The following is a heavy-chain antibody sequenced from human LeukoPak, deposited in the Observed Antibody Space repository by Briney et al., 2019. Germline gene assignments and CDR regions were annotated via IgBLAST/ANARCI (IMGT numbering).Heavy chain of an antibody. CDR2: MNPDSGDT. D-gene: IGHD2-15*01. CDR1: GYTFTDYD. V-gene: IGHV1-8*01. CDR3: TRTIRYSTWFDP. Sequence: RASVKVSCTTSGYTFTDYDIIWIRQANGQGLEWMGWMNPDSGDTGFAQNFQGRVTMTRDTSLNTAYMELTGLTSEDTAIYYCTRTIRYSTWFDPWGRGTLVAVSS. J-gene: IGHJ5*02.